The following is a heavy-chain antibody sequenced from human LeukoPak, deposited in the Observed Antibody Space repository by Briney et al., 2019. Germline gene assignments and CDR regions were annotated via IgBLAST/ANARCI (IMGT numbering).Heavy chain of an antibody. CDR2: IYYSGST. CDR3: ARQAVAEYYYYYYYMDV. CDR1: GGSISSYY. V-gene: IGHV4-59*01. Sequence: PSETLSLTCTVSGGSISSYYWSWIRQPPGKGLEWIGYIYYSGSTNYNPSLKRRVTISVDTSKNQFSLKLSSVTAADTAVYYCARQAVAEYYYYYYYMDVWGKGTTVTVSS. J-gene: IGHJ6*03. D-gene: IGHD6-19*01.